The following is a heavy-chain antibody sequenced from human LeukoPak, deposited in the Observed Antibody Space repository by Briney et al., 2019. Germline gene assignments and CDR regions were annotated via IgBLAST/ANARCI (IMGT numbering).Heavy chain of an antibody. CDR1: GFTFSSYA. CDR3: ARDIRSTGNFDY. CDR2: ISYDGSNK. D-gene: IGHD2-2*01. Sequence: GGSLRLSCAASGFTFSSYAMHWVRQAPGKGLEWVAVISYDGSNKYYADSVKGRFTISRDNSKNTLYLQMNSLRAEDTAVFYCARDIRSTGNFDYWGQGTLVTVSS. J-gene: IGHJ4*02. V-gene: IGHV3-30-3*01.